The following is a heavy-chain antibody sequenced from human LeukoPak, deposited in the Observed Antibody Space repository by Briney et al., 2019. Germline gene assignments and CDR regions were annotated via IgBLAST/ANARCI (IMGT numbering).Heavy chain of an antibody. CDR1: GGAISTYY. J-gene: IGHJ4*02. V-gene: IGHV4-59*01. D-gene: IGHD3-3*01. CDR3: ARGALYDFWSGSSFDY. CDR2: IYYSGST. Sequence: SETLPLTCTVSGGAISTYYWSWIRQPPGQGLEWIGYIYYSGSTNYNPSLKSRVTIPVDTSKNQFSLNLSSVTAADTAAYYCARGALYDFWSGSSFDYWGQGTLVTVSS.